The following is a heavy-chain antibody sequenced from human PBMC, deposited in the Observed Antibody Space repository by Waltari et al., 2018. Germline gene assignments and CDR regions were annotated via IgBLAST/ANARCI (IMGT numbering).Heavy chain of an antibody. CDR2: ISIRSSYI. CDR3: ARGEGYSYGLDYFDY. V-gene: IGHV3-21*01. Sequence: EVQLVESGGGLVKPGGSLRLSCAASGFTFSSYSMNWVRQAPGKGLEWVSSISIRSSYIYYADSVKGRFTISRDNAKNSLYLQMNSLRAEDTAVYYCARGEGYSYGLDYFDYWGQGTLVTVSS. J-gene: IGHJ4*02. D-gene: IGHD5-18*01. CDR1: GFTFSSYS.